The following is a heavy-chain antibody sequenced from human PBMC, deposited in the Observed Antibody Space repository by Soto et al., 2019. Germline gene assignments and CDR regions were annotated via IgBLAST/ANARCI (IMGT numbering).Heavy chain of an antibody. CDR2: ISYDGSRK. Sequence: QVQLVESGGGVVQPGRSLRLSCAASGFMFRTYGMHWVRQAPGKGLEWVAVISYDGSRKYYGDSVKGRFTVSRDNSKXXXXXXXXXXXXXXXXXXXXXXXXXXXXMAMAFDYWGQGTLVTVS. CDR1: GFMFRTYG. D-gene: IGHD5-12*01. J-gene: IGHJ4*02. V-gene: IGHV3-30*03. CDR3: XXXXXXXXMAMAFDY.